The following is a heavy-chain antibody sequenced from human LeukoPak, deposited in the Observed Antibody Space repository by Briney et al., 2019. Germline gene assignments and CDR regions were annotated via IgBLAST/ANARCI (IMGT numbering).Heavy chain of an antibody. D-gene: IGHD3-3*01. Sequence: ASVKVSCKASGYTFTSYGISWVRQAPGQGLEWMGWISAYNGNTNYAQKLQGRVTMTTDTSTSTAYMELSSLRSEDTAVYYCAREDRDDYWSGHFDYWGQGTLVTVSS. CDR3: AREDRDDYWSGHFDY. J-gene: IGHJ4*02. CDR2: ISAYNGNT. CDR1: GYTFTSYG. V-gene: IGHV1-18*01.